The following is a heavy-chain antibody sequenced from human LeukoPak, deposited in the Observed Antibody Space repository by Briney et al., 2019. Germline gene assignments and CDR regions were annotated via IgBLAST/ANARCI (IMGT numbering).Heavy chain of an antibody. CDR3: ARVPYVFDL. V-gene: IGHV3-74*01. J-gene: IGHJ3*01. CDR2: INRDGSST. CDR1: GFTFSNYW. Sequence: GGSLRLSCAASGFTFSNYWMHWVRQAPGKGLVWVSRINRDGSSTDYLDSMKGRFTISRDNARNTLYPQMNSLRAEDTAVYYCARVPYVFDLWGQGTMVTVSS.